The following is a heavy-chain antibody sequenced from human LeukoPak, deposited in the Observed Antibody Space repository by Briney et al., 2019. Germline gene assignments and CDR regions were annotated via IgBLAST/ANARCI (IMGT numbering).Heavy chain of an antibody. Sequence: PSETLSLTCTVSGGSISSSSYYWGWIRQPPGKGLEWIGSIYYSGSTYYNPSLKSRVTISVDTSKNQFSLKLSSVTAADTAVYYCAAQCRIRGTSCYLDPGWSVWGKGTTVTVSS. D-gene: IGHD2-2*01. V-gene: IGHV4-39*07. CDR1: GGSISSSSYY. CDR3: AAQCRIRGTSCYLDPGWSV. J-gene: IGHJ6*04. CDR2: IYYSGST.